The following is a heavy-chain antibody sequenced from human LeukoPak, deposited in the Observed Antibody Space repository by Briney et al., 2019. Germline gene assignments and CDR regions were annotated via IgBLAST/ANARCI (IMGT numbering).Heavy chain of an antibody. D-gene: IGHD2-2*02. J-gene: IGHJ6*03. CDR2: ISSSSSTK. Sequence: PGGSLRLSCAASGFTFSSYSMNWVRQAPGKGLEWVSYISSSSSTKYYADSVKGRFTISRDNAKNTLYLQMNSLRAEDTAVYYCAKDSGPAAIRSYYYMDVWGKGTTVTVSS. V-gene: IGHV3-48*04. CDR1: GFTFSSYS. CDR3: AKDSGPAAIRSYYYMDV.